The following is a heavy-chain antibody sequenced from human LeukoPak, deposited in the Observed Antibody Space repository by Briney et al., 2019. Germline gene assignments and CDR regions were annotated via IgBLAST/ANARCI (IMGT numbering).Heavy chain of an antibody. V-gene: IGHV1-18*01. D-gene: IGHD1-26*01. Sequence: ATVKVSCKASGYTFTSYGISWVRQAPGQGLEWMGWISAYNGNTNYAQKLQGRVTMTTDTSTSTAYMELRSLRSEDTAVYYCATRPSIDGIVGALWDFDYWGQGTLVTVSS. J-gene: IGHJ4*02. CDR1: GYTFTSYG. CDR2: ISAYNGNT. CDR3: ATRPSIDGIVGALWDFDY.